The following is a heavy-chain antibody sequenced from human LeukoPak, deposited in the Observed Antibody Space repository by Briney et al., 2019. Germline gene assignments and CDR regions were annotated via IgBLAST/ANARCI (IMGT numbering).Heavy chain of an antibody. CDR2: IKQDGSEK. CDR1: GFTFSTYW. V-gene: IGHV3-7*04. J-gene: IGHJ4*02. D-gene: IGHD5-12*01. Sequence: GGSLRLSCAASGFTFSTYWMTWVRQAPGKGLEWVANIKQDGSEKYYVDSMKGRITLSRDNAKNSLYLQMSSLRAEDTAVYYCVRDGGYSGYEYWGQGTLVTVSS. CDR3: VRDGGYSGYEY.